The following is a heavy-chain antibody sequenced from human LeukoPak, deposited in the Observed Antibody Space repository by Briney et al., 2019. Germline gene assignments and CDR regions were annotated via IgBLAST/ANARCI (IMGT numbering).Heavy chain of an antibody. CDR3: ASSGYCIGGSCYSDAFDI. J-gene: IGHJ3*02. Sequence: GEXLKISFKGSGSRFTSYLIGWVRRMPGKGVEGMGIIYPGDSDTRYTPSFQGHVTISADKSISTAYLQWSSLKASDTAMYYCASSGYCIGGSCYSDAFDIWGQGTMVTVSS. CDR2: IYPGDSDT. CDR1: GSRFTSYL. V-gene: IGHV5-51*01. D-gene: IGHD2-15*01.